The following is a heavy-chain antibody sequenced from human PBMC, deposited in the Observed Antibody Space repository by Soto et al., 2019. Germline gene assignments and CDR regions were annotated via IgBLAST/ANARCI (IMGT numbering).Heavy chain of an antibody. J-gene: IGHJ4*02. V-gene: IGHV4-59*01. CDR3: ERNWFSVADRFHFDY. D-gene: IGHD6-19*01. CDR2: VDYSGNS. CDR1: GGSINTYY. Sequence: SETLSLTCTVSGGSINTYYWSWIRQPPGKGLEWIGYVDYSGNSDASPSLKSRVTISIDTSKKQVSLKLNSVTAADTAVYYCERNWFSVADRFHFDYWGQGIPVTLSS.